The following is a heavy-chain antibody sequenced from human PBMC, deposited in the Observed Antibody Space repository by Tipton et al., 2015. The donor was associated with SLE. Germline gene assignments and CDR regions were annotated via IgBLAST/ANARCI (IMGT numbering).Heavy chain of an antibody. Sequence: TLSLTCAVYGGSFSGYYWSWIRQPPGKGLEWIGEINHSGSTNYSPSLKSRVTISVDTSKNQFSLKLSSVTAADTAVYYCARDPMTTGYFDYWGQGTLVTVSS. CDR2: INHSGST. V-gene: IGHV4-34*01. CDR3: ARDPMTTGYFDY. D-gene: IGHD4-17*01. J-gene: IGHJ4*02. CDR1: GGSFSGYY.